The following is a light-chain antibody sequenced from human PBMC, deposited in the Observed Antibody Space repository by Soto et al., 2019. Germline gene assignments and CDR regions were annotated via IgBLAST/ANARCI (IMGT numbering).Light chain of an antibody. CDR2: GAS. J-gene: IGKJ1*01. V-gene: IGKV3-20*01. CDR3: QQYGTSPWT. CDR1: QSVSNNY. Sequence: EIVLTQSPGTLSLSPGERATLSCRASQSVSNNYLAWYQQKPGQAPRLLIYGASSRSTGIPDRFSGSGSGTDFTLTISRLEPEDIAVYYCQQYGTSPWTFGQGTKVEIK.